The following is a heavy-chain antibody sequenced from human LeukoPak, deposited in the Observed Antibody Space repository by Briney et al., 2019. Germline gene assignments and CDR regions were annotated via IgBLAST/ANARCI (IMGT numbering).Heavy chain of an antibody. CDR1: GYTFTGYY. V-gene: IGHV1-2*02. D-gene: IGHD2-2*01. J-gene: IGHJ4*02. Sequence: GASVKVSCKASGYTFTGYYMHWLRQAPGQGLEWMGWINPNSGGTNYAQKFQGRVTMTRDTSISTAYMELSRLRSDDTAVYYCARLLRYCSSTSCLYFDYWGQGTLVTVSS. CDR3: ARLLRYCSSTSCLYFDY. CDR2: INPNSGGT.